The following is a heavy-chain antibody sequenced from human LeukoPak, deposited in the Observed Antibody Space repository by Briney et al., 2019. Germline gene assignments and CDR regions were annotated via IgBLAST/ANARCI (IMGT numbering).Heavy chain of an antibody. Sequence: PGGSLRLPCAASGFTFSSYAMSWVRQAPGKGLEWVSAISGSGGSTYYADSVKGRFTISRDNSKNTLYLQMNSLRAEDTAVYYCARRITIFGVVMTYYYYGMDVWGQGTTVTVSS. CDR2: ISGSGGST. D-gene: IGHD3-3*01. CDR3: ARRITIFGVVMTYYYYGMDV. CDR1: GFTFSSYA. J-gene: IGHJ6*02. V-gene: IGHV3-23*01.